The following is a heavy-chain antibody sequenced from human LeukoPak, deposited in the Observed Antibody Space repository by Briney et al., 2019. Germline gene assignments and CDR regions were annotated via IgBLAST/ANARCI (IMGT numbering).Heavy chain of an antibody. J-gene: IGHJ4*02. CDR2: ISYDGSNK. CDR1: GFTFSSYA. CDR3: AGDPGIAAAGTFDY. D-gene: IGHD6-13*01. V-gene: IGHV3-30*04. Sequence: GGSLRLSCAASGFTFSSYAMHWVRQAPGKGLEWVAVISYDGSNKYYADSVKGRFTISRDNSKNTLYLQMNSLRAEDTAVYYCAGDPGIAAAGTFDYWGQGTLVTVSS.